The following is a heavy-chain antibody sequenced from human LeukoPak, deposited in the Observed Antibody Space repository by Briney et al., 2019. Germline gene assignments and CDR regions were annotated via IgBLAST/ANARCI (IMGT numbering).Heavy chain of an antibody. D-gene: IGHD1-14*01. CDR2: IKPNNGDT. CDR3: ARGYNSGYEY. J-gene: IGHJ4*02. CDR1: GGTFISYA. Sequence: ASVKVSCKASGGTFISYAISWVRQAPGQGLEWMGRIKPNNGDTSYAQKFQGRVTMTRDTSLSTIYMELNSLRSDDTAVYYCARGYNSGYEYWGQGTLVTVSS. V-gene: IGHV1-2*06.